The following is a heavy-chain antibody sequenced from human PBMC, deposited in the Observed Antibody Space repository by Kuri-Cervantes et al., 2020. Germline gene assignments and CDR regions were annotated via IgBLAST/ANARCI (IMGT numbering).Heavy chain of an antibody. Sequence: GGSLRLSCAASGFTFSDYYMSWIRQAPGKGLEWVSYISSSGSTIYYADSVKGRFTISRDNAKNSLYLQMNSLRAEDTAVYYCTTKVASMITFGGVIVKEGNDYWGQGTLVTVSS. CDR3: TTKVASMITFGGVIVKEGNDY. J-gene: IGHJ4*02. D-gene: IGHD3-16*02. CDR2: ISSSGSTI. V-gene: IGHV3-11*01. CDR1: GFTFSDYY.